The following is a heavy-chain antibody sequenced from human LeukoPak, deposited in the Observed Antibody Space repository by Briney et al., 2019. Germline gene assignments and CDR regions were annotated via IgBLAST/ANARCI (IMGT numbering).Heavy chain of an antibody. CDR2: ISNDGGGT. J-gene: IGHJ4*02. D-gene: IGHD3-22*01. CDR1: GFIFNNYG. Sequence: PGGSLRLSWAAAGFIFNNYGLVWVRQPPGKGMEWVSAISNDGGGTTYADFVKGRFSVSRDNSKNTLFLQMNSLRAEDTALYYCAKGSSGYLFDLWRQETLLTVSS. CDR3: AKGSSGYLFDL. V-gene: IGHV3-23*01.